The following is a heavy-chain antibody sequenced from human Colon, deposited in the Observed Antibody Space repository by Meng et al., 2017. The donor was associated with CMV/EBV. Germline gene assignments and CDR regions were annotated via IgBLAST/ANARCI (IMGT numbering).Heavy chain of an antibody. CDR2: IYYSGST. V-gene: IGHV4-39*06. CDR1: GGSISSSSYY. CDR3: ARAAAAGEYYFDY. D-gene: IGHD6-13*01. J-gene: IGHJ4*02. Sequence: RLQLQESGPGLVKHSETLSLTSTVSGGSISSSSYYWGWIRQPPGKGLEWIGSIYYSGSTYYNPSLKSRVTISVDTSKNQFSLKLSSVTAADTAVYYCARAAAAGEYYFDYWGQGTLVTVSS.